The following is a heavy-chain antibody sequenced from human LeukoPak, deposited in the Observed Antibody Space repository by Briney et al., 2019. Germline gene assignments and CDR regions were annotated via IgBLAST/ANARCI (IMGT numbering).Heavy chain of an antibody. CDR1: GYTFTGYY. D-gene: IGHD4-17*01. CDR2: INPNSGGT. V-gene: IGHV1-2*02. J-gene: IGHJ5*02. CDR3: ARSYLSGSATVTIWLDP. Sequence: ASVKVSCKASGYTFTGYYMHWVRQAPGQGLEWMGWINPNSGGTNYAQKFQGRVTMTRDTSISTAYMELSRLRSDDTAVYYCARSYLSGSATVTIWLDPWGQGTLVTVSS.